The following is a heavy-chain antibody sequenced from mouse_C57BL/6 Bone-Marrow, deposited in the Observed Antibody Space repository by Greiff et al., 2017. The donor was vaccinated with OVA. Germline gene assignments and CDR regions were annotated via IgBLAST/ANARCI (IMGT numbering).Heavy chain of an antibody. V-gene: IGHV5-4*03. Sequence: EVKLLESGGGLVKPGGSLKLSCAASGFTFSSYAMSWVRQTPEKRLEWVATISDGGSYTYYPDNVKGRFTISRDNAKNNLYLQMSHLKSEDTAKYYCATYGSSHYAMDYWGQGTSVTVSS. J-gene: IGHJ4*01. CDR3: ATYGSSHYAMDY. CDR2: ISDGGSYT. D-gene: IGHD1-1*01. CDR1: GFTFSSYA.